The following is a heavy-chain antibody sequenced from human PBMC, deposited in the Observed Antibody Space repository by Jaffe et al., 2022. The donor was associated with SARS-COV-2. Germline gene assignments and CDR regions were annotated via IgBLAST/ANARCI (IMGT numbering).Heavy chain of an antibody. Sequence: EVQLVESGGGLVQPGRSLRLSCAASGFKFDDYGVHWVRQGSGKGLEWVSGIIWKSGRVGYADSVKGRFIISRDNAKNSVYLQMNTLRAEDTALYHCVYDGVPGGADYWGQGTQVTVSS. V-gene: IGHV3-9*01. J-gene: IGHJ4*02. CDR1: GFKFDDYG. CDR2: IIWKSGRV. D-gene: IGHD3-16*01. CDR3: VYDGVPGGADY.